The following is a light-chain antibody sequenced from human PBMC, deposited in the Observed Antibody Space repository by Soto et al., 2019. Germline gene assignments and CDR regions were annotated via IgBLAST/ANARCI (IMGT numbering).Light chain of an antibody. V-gene: IGLV2-14*03. CDR1: SSDVGAYKY. CDR3: ISYTVSRSYV. Sequence: QSVLTQPASVSASPGQSITISCTGTSSDVGAYKYVSWYQQYPGRAPKLVIYSVSDRPSGVSYRFSGSKSGNTASLTISGLQADDEADYYCISYTVSRSYVFGTGTKVTVL. J-gene: IGLJ1*01. CDR2: SVS.